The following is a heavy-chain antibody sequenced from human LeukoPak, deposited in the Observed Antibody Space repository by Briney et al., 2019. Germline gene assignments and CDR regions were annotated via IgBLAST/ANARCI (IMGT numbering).Heavy chain of an antibody. CDR2: ISYDGSDK. D-gene: IGHD5-12*01. Sequence: GGSLRLSCAASGFTFSSYAMYWVRQAPGKGLEWVAVISYDGSDKFYADSVKGRFTISRDSSKNTLYLQMNSPRAEDTAVYYCARARPSMWIDYWGQGTLVTVSS. J-gene: IGHJ4*02. V-gene: IGHV3-30*04. CDR3: ARARPSMWIDY. CDR1: GFTFSSYA.